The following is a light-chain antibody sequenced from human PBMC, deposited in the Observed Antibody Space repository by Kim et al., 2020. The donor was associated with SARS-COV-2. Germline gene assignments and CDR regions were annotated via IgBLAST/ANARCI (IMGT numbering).Light chain of an antibody. Sequence: QSALTQPPSASGSPGQSVTISCTGTRSDVGGSNYVSWYQQHPGKAPKLMIYEVSKRPSWVPDRFSGSKSGNTASLTVSGLQAEDEADYYCSSYAGSNNLVFGGGTKLTVL. CDR2: EVS. J-gene: IGLJ3*02. CDR1: RSDVGGSNY. CDR3: SSYAGSNNLV. V-gene: IGLV2-8*01.